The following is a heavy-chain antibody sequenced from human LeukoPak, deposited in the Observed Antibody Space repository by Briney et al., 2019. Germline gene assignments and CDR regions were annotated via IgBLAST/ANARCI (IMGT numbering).Heavy chain of an antibody. CDR3: ARRIIGTSPDY. J-gene: IGHJ4*02. D-gene: IGHD1-20*01. Sequence: GGSLRLSCAASGFSFSTYSFSWVRQAPGKGLEWVSGISASGGDTFYADSVKGRFTISRDNPKNRLFLQMNSLRAEDTAVYYCARRIIGTSPDYWGQGTLVTVSP. CDR2: ISASGGDT. V-gene: IGHV3-23*01. CDR1: GFSFSTYS.